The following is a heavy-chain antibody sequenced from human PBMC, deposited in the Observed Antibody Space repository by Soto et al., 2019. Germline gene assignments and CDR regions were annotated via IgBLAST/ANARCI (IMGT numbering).Heavy chain of an antibody. CDR1: GGSISSSSYY. CDR3: ARRIWFSFDY. Sequence: PSETLSLTCTVSGGSISSSSYYWGWIRQPPGKGLEWIGSISSSGSTYYKPSLKSRVAMSVDTSKNQFSIKLTSVTAADTAVHYCARRIWFSFDYWGQGTLVTVSS. D-gene: IGHD3-10*01. V-gene: IGHV4-39*01. J-gene: IGHJ4*02. CDR2: ISSSGST.